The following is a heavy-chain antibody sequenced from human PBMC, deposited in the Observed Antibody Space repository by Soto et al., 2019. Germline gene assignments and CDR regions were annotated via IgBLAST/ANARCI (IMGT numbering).Heavy chain of an antibody. Sequence: SETLSLTCAVSGGSISSGGYSWSWIRQPPGKGLEWIGYIYHSGSTDSNPSLKSRVTISTDTSKNQISLSLTSVTAADTAVYYCARPKGIAPAIWYFDLWGRGTLVTVSS. D-gene: IGHD6-13*01. V-gene: IGHV4-30-2*01. J-gene: IGHJ2*01. CDR1: GGSISSGGYS. CDR2: IYHSGST. CDR3: ARPKGIAPAIWYFDL.